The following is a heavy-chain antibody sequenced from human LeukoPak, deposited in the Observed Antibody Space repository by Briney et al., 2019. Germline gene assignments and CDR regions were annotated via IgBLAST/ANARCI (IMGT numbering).Heavy chain of an antibody. CDR2: IYYSGST. J-gene: IGHJ3*02. CDR3: ARLASQYCSSTSCYRVGAFDI. D-gene: IGHD2-2*01. Sequence: SQTLSLTCTVSGGFISSGGYYWSWIRQHPGKGLEWIGYIYYSGSTYYNPSLKGRVTISVDTSKNQFSLKLSSVTAADTAVYYCARLASQYCSSTSCYRVGAFDIWGQGTMVTVSS. CDR1: GGFISSGGYY. V-gene: IGHV4-31*03.